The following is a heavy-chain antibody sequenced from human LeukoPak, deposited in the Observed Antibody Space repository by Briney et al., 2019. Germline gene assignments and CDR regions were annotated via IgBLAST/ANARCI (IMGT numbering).Heavy chain of an antibody. V-gene: IGHV3-11*04. CDR3: AKGSIPDYGGIVYFDY. CDR2: ITSSGSTI. D-gene: IGHD4-23*01. J-gene: IGHJ4*02. CDR1: GFTFSDYY. Sequence: GGSLRLSCAASGFTFSDYYMSCIREAPGKGLECTSYITSSGSTIYCPDSVKGRFTITRDNTKNSLYLQMNSLRAEDTAVYYCAKGSIPDYGGIVYFDYWGQGTLVTVSS.